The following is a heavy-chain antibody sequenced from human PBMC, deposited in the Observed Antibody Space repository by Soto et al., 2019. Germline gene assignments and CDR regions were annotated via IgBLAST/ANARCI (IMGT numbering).Heavy chain of an antibody. J-gene: IGHJ5*02. CDR3: ARARDSGQLLPMFDWFDP. CDR2: IYHSGST. D-gene: IGHD1-26*01. CDR1: GGSLSSGGYS. Sequence: KTSETLSLTCAVSGGSLSSGGYSWNWIRQPPGKGLEWIGYIYHSGSTFYNPSFKNRVTLSVDRSRNQFSLKLTSVTAADTAVYYCARARDSGQLLPMFDWFDPWGRGALVTVSS. V-gene: IGHV4-30-2*01.